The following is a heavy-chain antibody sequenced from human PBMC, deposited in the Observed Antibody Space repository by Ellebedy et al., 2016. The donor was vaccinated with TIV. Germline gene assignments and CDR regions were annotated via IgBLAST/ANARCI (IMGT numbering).Heavy chain of an antibody. CDR1: GYSFTSYW. J-gene: IGHJ6*02. CDR3: ARHGANWNPYYYYGMDV. Sequence: GESLKISXKGSGYSFTSYWISWVRQMPGKGLEWMGRIDPSDSYTNYSPSFQGQVTISADKSISTAYLQWSSLKASDTAMYYCARHGANWNPYYYYGMDVWGQGTTVTVSS. D-gene: IGHD1-1*01. CDR2: IDPSDSYT. V-gene: IGHV5-10-1*04.